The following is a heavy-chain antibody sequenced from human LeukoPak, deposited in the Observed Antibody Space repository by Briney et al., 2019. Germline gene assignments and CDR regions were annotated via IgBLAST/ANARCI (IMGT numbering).Heavy chain of an antibody. Sequence: ASVKVSCKASGYTFTSYDINWVRQAPGQGLEWMGWMNPNSGNTGYAQKFQGRVSMTRNTSITTAYMELSGLRSDDTAVYYCARARYCSGGSCYKRGGNWFDPWGQGTLVTVSS. V-gene: IGHV1-8*01. CDR2: MNPNSGNT. CDR1: GYTFTSYD. D-gene: IGHD2-15*01. J-gene: IGHJ5*02. CDR3: ARARYCSGGSCYKRGGNWFDP.